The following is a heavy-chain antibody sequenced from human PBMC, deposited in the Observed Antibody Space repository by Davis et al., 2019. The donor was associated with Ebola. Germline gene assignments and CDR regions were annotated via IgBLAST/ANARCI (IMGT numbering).Heavy chain of an antibody. J-gene: IGHJ4*02. D-gene: IGHD3-10*01. CDR3: AKEEYYYGSGSYSTYFDY. CDR1: GFTFSSYS. CDR2: ISSSSSYI. Sequence: GGSLRLSCAASGFTFSSYSMNWVRQAPGKGLEWVSSISSSSSYIYYADSVKGRFTISRDNSKNTLYLQMNSLRAEDTAVYYCAKEEYYYGSGSYSTYFDYWGQGTLVTVSS. V-gene: IGHV3-21*04.